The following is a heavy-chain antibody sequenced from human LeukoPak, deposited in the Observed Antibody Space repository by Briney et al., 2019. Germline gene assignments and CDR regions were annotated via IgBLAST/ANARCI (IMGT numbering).Heavy chain of an antibody. J-gene: IGHJ4*02. D-gene: IGHD2-8*02. V-gene: IGHV1-2*02. Sequence: ASVKVSCKASGYSFTGYFIHWVRQAPGQGLEWMGCIDPNSGDTKYAQKFQGRVSMPRDTSTRTAYMELSRLRSDDTAVYFCARSGSTGSSLDYWGQGTLVTVSS. CDR1: GYSFTGYF. CDR2: IDPNSGDT. CDR3: ARSGSTGSSLDY.